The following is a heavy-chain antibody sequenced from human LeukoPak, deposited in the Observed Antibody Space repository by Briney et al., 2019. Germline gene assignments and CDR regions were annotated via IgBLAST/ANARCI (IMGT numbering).Heavy chain of an antibody. J-gene: IGHJ4*02. CDR2: MYSGGST. V-gene: IGHV3-53*01. CDR1: GFTVSSNY. CDR3: ARADSSWYYFDY. Sequence: GGSLRLSCAASGFTVSSNYMSWVRQAPGKGLAWVSVMYSGGSTDYADSVKGRFTISRDNSKNTLYLQMNSLRAEDTAVYYCARADSSWYYFDYWGQGTLVTVSS. D-gene: IGHD6-13*01.